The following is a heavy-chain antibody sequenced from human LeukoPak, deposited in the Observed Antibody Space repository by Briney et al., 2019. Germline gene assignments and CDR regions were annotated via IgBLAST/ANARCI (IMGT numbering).Heavy chain of an antibody. CDR3: AKEASSTSWKASDAFDI. J-gene: IGHJ3*02. CDR1: GFTFGPYT. CDR2: IRYDGSNK. V-gene: IGHV3-30*02. Sequence: PGGSLRLSCAASGFTFGPYTMNWVRQAPGKGLEWVAFIRYDGSNKYYADSVKGRFTISRDNSKNTLYLQMNSLRAEDTAVYYCAKEASSTSWKASDAFDIWGQGTMVTVSS. D-gene: IGHD2-2*01.